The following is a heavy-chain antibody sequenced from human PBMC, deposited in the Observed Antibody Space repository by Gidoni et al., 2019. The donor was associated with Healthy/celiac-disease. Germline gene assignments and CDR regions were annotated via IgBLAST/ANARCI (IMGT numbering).Heavy chain of an antibody. CDR1: GYNFTSYY. CDR2: INPSGGST. D-gene: IGHD4-17*01. Sequence: QVQLVQSGAEVKKPGASVKVSCKASGYNFTSYYMHWVRQAPGQGLEWMGIINPSGGSTSYEQKFQGRVTMTRDTSTSTVYMELSSLRSEDTAVYYCAREGNYGDYDDYYYGMDVWGQGTTVTVSS. J-gene: IGHJ6*02. CDR3: AREGNYGDYDDYYYGMDV. V-gene: IGHV1-46*01.